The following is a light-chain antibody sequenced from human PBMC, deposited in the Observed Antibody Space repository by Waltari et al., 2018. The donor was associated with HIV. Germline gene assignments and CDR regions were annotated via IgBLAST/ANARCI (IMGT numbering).Light chain of an antibody. V-gene: IGKV1-27*01. J-gene: IGKJ1*01. CDR3: QKYDSAPWT. Sequence: DIQMTPSPSSLSASVGDRVTITCRASQGISDYLAWYQQKPGKVPKLLIYATSTLQLGVPSRFSGSGSGTDFTLTISSLQPEDVATYYCQKYDSAPWTFGQVTKVEIK. CDR1: QGISDY. CDR2: ATS.